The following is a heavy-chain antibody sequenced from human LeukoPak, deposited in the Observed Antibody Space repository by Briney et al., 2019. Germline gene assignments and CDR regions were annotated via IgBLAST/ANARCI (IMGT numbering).Heavy chain of an antibody. Sequence: GGSLRLSCAASGFTFSSYAMSWVRQAPGKGLEWVPAISGSGGNTYYADSVKGRFTISRDNSKNTLYLQMNSLRAEDTAVYFCAKTLNWNLDYWGQGTLVTVSS. V-gene: IGHV3-23*01. D-gene: IGHD1-1*01. CDR1: GFTFSSYA. CDR3: AKTLNWNLDY. J-gene: IGHJ4*02. CDR2: ISGSGGNT.